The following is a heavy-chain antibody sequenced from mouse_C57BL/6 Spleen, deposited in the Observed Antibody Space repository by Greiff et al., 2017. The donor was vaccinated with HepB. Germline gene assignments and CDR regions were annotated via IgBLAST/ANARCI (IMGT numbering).Heavy chain of an antibody. CDR3: ARWGTTVVAMDY. CDR1: GYAFSSSW. Sequence: VKLVESGPELVKPGASVKISCKASGYAFSSSWMNWVKQRPGKGLEWIGRIYPGDGDTNYNGKFKGKATLTADKSSSTAYMQLSSLTSEDSAVYFCARWGTTVVAMDYWGQGTTLTVSS. D-gene: IGHD1-1*01. CDR2: IYPGDGDT. V-gene: IGHV1-82*01. J-gene: IGHJ2*01.